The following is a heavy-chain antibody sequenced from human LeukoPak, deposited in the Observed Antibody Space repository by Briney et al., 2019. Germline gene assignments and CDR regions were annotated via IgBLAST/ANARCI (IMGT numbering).Heavy chain of an antibody. D-gene: IGHD5/OR15-5a*01. CDR3: ARSTRTHAFDI. CDR2: ISSNGGST. Sequence: QSGGSLRLSCAASGLTVSSSYMSWVRQAPGKGLEYVSAISSNGGSTYYANSVKGRFTISRDNSKNTLYLQMGSLRAEDMAVYYCARSTRTHAFDIWGQGTMVTVSS. J-gene: IGHJ3*02. CDR1: GLTVSSSY. V-gene: IGHV3-64*01.